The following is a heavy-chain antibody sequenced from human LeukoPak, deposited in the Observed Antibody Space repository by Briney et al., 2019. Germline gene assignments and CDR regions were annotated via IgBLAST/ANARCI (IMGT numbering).Heavy chain of an antibody. J-gene: IGHJ4*02. CDR1: GFTFSGSA. V-gene: IGHV3-73*01. Sequence: GGSLRLSCAAPGFTFSGSALHWVRQASGKGLEWVGRIRSTANGYATAYAASVKGRFTISRDDSKNTAYLQMDSLKTEDTAVYYCTGNYYASGSYADFDYWGQGTLVTVSS. CDR2: IRSTANGYAT. D-gene: IGHD3-10*01. CDR3: TGNYYASGSYADFDY.